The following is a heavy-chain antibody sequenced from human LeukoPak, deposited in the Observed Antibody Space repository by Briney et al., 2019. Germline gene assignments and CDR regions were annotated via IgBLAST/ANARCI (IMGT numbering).Heavy chain of an antibody. CDR2: IWYDGSNK. V-gene: IGHV3-33*01. CDR1: GFTFSSYG. J-gene: IGHJ4*02. CDR3: ARDTAIFGVVTGVFDY. D-gene: IGHD3-3*01. Sequence: GRSLRLSCAASGFTFSSYGMHWVRQAPGKGLEWVAVIWYDGSNKYYADSVKGRFTISRDNSKNTLYLQMNSLRAEDTAVYYCARDTAIFGVVTGVFDYWGQGTLVTVSS.